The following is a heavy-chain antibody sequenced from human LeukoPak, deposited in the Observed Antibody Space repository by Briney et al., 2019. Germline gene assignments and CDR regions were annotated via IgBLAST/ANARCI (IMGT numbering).Heavy chain of an antibody. J-gene: IGHJ6*02. D-gene: IGHD6-19*01. V-gene: IGHV1-69*04. CDR2: IIPILGIA. CDR1: GYSFTSYW. CDR3: AREEQWDYYYGMDV. Sequence: KISCKGSGYSFTSYWIGWVRQAPGQGLEWMGRIIPILGIANYAQKFQGRVTITADKSTSTAYMELSSLRSEDTAVYYCAREEQWDYYYGMDVWGQGTTVTVSS.